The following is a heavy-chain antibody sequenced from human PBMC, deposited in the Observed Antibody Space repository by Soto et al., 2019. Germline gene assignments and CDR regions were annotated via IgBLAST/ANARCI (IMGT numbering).Heavy chain of an antibody. CDR1: GFSLSSSGVG. Sequence: QITLKESGPTLVKPTPTLTLTCTSSGFSLSSSGVGVAWIRQPPGKALEWLALISWDGDKYYSPSLKNILSISKDTSENHVVLTLTNVDPVDTGTYFCAHRPSDYIGVSYNTLGQGTLVTVSA. CDR2: ISWDGDK. J-gene: IGHJ5*02. V-gene: IGHV2-5*02. CDR3: AHRPSDYIGVSYNT. D-gene: IGHD3-16*01.